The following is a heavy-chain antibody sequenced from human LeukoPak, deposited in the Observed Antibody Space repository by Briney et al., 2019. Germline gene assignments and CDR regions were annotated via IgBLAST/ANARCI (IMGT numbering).Heavy chain of an antibody. CDR3: ARDPDFWSGYYNFDY. CDR1: GDSLSSSRFS. CDR2: IYGTGNT. D-gene: IGHD3-3*01. Sequence: PSQTLSLTCNVSGDSLSSSRFSWSWIRQPAGKGLEWIGRIYGTGNTYYNPSLKSRVTISVDTSKNQFSLKLNSVTAADTAVYYCARDPDFWSGYYNFDYWGQGTLVTVSS. J-gene: IGHJ4*02. V-gene: IGHV4-61*02.